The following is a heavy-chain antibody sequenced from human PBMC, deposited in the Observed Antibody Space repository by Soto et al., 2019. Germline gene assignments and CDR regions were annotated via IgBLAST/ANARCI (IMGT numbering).Heavy chain of an antibody. D-gene: IGHD3-3*01. J-gene: IGHJ6*02. CDR1: GFTFSSYA. Sequence: PGGSLRLSCAASGFTFSSYAMSWVRQAPGKGLEWVSAISGSGGSTYYADSVKGRFTISRDNSKNTLYLQMNSLRAEDTAVYYRAKSDVYDFWSGYPYPDYYYGMDVWGQATTVTVSS. V-gene: IGHV3-23*01. CDR3: AKSDVYDFWSGYPYPDYYYGMDV. CDR2: ISGSGGST.